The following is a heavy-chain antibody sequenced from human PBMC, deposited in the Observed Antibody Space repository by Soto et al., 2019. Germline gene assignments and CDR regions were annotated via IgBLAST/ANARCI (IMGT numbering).Heavy chain of an antibody. V-gene: IGHV3-7*05. CDR3: ARDSGWFGEFNYYYNGMDV. CDR2: IKQDGSEK. Sequence: PGGSLRLSCAASGFTFSSYSMNWVCQAPGKGLEWVANIKQDGSEKYYVDSVKGRFTISRDNAKNSLYLQMNSLRAEDTAVYYCARDSGWFGEFNYYYNGMDVWGQGTTVTVSS. D-gene: IGHD3-10*01. CDR1: GFTFSSYS. J-gene: IGHJ6*02.